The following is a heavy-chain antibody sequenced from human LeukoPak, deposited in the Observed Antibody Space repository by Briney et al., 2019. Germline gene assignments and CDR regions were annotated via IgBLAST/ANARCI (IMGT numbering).Heavy chain of an antibody. J-gene: IGHJ4*02. Sequence: PGGPLRLSCAASGFTVSSNYMSWVRQAPGKGLEWVSVIYSGGSTYYADSVKGRFTISRDNSKNTLYLQMNSLRAEDTAVYYCASIKVAVAGSGAWGQGTLVTVSS. CDR3: ASIKVAVAGSGA. V-gene: IGHV3-53*01. CDR2: IYSGGST. CDR1: GFTVSSNY. D-gene: IGHD6-19*01.